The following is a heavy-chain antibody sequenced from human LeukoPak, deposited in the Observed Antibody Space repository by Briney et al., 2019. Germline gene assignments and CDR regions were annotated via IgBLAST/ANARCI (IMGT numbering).Heavy chain of an antibody. D-gene: IGHD3-9*01. CDR1: GFTFSSYW. CDR2: IKQDGSEK. CDR3: ARDRGYFDWLSLSNWFDP. V-gene: IGHV3-7*01. J-gene: IGHJ5*02. Sequence: GGSLRLSCAASGFTFSSYWMSWVRQAPGKGLEWVANIKQDGSEKYYVDSVKGRFTISRDNAKNSLYLRMNSLRAEDTAVYYCARDRGYFDWLSLSNWFDPWGQGTLVTVSS.